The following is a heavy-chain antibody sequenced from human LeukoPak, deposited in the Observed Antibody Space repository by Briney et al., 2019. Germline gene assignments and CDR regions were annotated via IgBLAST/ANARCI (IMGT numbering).Heavy chain of an antibody. CDR2: IYYSGST. Sequence: SETLSLTCTVSGGSISSSSYYWGWIRQPPGKGLEWIGSIYYSGSTYYNPSLKSRVTISVDTSKNQFSLKLSSVTAADTAVYYCARGTYYYGSGSPRAFDIWGQGTMVTASS. J-gene: IGHJ3*02. D-gene: IGHD3-10*01. CDR3: ARGTYYYGSGSPRAFDI. CDR1: GGSISSSSYY. V-gene: IGHV4-39*07.